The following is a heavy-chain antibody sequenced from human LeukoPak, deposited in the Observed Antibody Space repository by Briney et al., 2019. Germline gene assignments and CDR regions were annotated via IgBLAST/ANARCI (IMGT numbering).Heavy chain of an antibody. J-gene: IGHJ4*02. CDR1: GYTFTGYY. CDR3: AREKYSSSPNFDY. Sequence: GASVKVSCKASGYTFTGYYMHWVRQAPGQGLEWMGWINPNSGGTNYAQRFQGRVTMTRDTSISTAYMELSRLRSDDTAVYYCAREKYSSSPNFDYWGQGTLVTVSS. CDR2: INPNSGGT. V-gene: IGHV1-2*02. D-gene: IGHD6-6*01.